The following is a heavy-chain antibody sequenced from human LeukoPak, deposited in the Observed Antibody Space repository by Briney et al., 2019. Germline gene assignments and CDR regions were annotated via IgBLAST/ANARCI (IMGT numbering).Heavy chain of an antibody. D-gene: IGHD6-19*01. CDR2: ISGSGGYT. V-gene: IGHV3-23*01. CDR1: GFTFSSYA. Sequence: PGGSLRLSCAASGFTFSSYAMNWVRQAPGKGLEWVSAISGSGGYTYYADSVKGRLTISRDNSKNTLYLQMNSLRAEDTAVYYCAKLSSPSGWYYFDYWGQGTLVTVSS. J-gene: IGHJ4*02. CDR3: AKLSSPSGWYYFDY.